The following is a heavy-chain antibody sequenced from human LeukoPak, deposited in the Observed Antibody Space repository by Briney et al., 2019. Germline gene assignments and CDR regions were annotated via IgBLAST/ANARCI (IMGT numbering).Heavy chain of an antibody. Sequence: AASVKVSCKASGGTFSSYAISWVRQAPGQGLEWMGRIIPILGIANYAQKFQGRVTITADKSTSTAYMELSSLRSEDTAVYYCASYADILWFGDNDWFDPWGQGTLVTVSS. D-gene: IGHD3-10*01. CDR3: ASYADILWFGDNDWFDP. J-gene: IGHJ5*02. CDR1: GGTFSSYA. V-gene: IGHV1-69*04. CDR2: IIPILGIA.